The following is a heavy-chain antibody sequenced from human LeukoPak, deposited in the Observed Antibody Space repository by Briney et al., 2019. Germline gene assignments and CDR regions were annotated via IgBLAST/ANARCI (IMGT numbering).Heavy chain of an antibody. CDR3: ARDSVRQYNWFDP. V-gene: IGHV4-59*01. CDR2: IYYSGST. D-gene: IGHD4-11*01. Sequence: TSETLSLTCTVSGGSISSYYWSWIRQPPGKGLEWIGYIYYSGSTNYNPSLKSRVTISVDTSKNQFSLKLSSVTAADTAVYYCARDSVRQYNWFDPWGQGTLVTVSS. J-gene: IGHJ5*02. CDR1: GGSISSYY.